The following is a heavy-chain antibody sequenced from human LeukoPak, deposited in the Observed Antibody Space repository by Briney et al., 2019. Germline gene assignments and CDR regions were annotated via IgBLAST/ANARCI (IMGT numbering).Heavy chain of an antibody. V-gene: IGHV4-39*01. CDR3: ARHENYDILTGYPPFDY. D-gene: IGHD3-9*01. Sequence: SETLSLTCTVSGGSISSSSYYWGWIRQPPGKGLEWIGSIYYSGSTYYNPSLKSRVTISVDTSKNQFSLKLSSVTAADTAVYHCARHENYDILTGYPPFDYWGQGTLVTVSS. J-gene: IGHJ4*02. CDR2: IYYSGST. CDR1: GGSISSSSYY.